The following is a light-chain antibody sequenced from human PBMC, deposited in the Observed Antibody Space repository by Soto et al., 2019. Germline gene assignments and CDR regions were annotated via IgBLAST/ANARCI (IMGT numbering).Light chain of an antibody. J-gene: IGLJ2*01. CDR2: GNR. Sequence: QSVLTQPPSVSGAPGQRVTISCTGSSSNIGAGHDVHWYQQLPRRAPKLIIYGNRNRPSGVPDRFSGSKSGTSASLAITGLQAEDEADYYCQSYDSGLGVHVIFGGGTKVTVL. V-gene: IGLV1-40*01. CDR1: SSNIGAGHD. CDR3: QSYDSGLGVHVI.